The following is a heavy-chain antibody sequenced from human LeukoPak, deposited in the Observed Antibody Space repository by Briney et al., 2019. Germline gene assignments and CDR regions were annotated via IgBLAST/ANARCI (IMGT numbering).Heavy chain of an antibody. CDR3: ARLSLYGSSWQKDY. CDR1: GFTFSSYG. D-gene: IGHD6-13*01. V-gene: IGHV3-33*01. CDR2: IWYDGCNK. J-gene: IGHJ4*02. Sequence: GGSLRLSCAASGFTFSSYGMHWVRQAPGKGLEWVAVIWYDGCNKYYADPVKGRFTISRDNSKNTLYLQMNSLRAEDTAVYYCARLSLYGSSWQKDYWGQGTLVTVSS.